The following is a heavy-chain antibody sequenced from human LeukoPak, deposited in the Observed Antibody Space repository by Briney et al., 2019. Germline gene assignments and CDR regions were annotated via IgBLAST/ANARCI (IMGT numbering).Heavy chain of an antibody. J-gene: IGHJ4*02. Sequence: GASVKVSCKASGGTSSSYAISWVRQAPGQGLEWMGRIIPILGIANYAQKFQGRVTITADKSTSTAYMELSSLRSEDTAVYYCADGIDGAVGFFDYWGQGTLVTVSS. CDR1: GGTSSSYA. CDR2: IIPILGIA. V-gene: IGHV1-69*04. CDR3: ADGIDGAVGFFDY. D-gene: IGHD1-26*01.